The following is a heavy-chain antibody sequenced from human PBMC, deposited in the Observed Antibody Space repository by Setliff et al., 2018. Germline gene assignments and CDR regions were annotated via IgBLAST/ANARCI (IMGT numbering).Heavy chain of an antibody. J-gene: IGHJ3*02. CDR2: INPSGGST. D-gene: IGHD3-22*01. CDR1: GYTFTSYY. CDR3: AIRKWLLGIGNAFDI. Sequence: ASVKVSCKASGYTFTSYYMHWVRQAPGQGLEWMGIINPSGGSTSYAQKFQGRVTMTRDTSTSTVYMELSSLRSEDTAVYYCAIRKWLLGIGNAFDIWGQGTMGTV. V-gene: IGHV1-46*01.